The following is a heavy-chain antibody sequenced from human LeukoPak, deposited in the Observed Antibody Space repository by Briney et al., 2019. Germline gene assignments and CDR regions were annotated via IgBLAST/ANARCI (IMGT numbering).Heavy chain of an antibody. CDR1: GFTFSRYA. J-gene: IGHJ4*02. D-gene: IGHD2-8*02. CDR3: ARNGPGGYYFDF. V-gene: IGHV3-30-3*01. Sequence: GRSLRLSCAASGFTFSRYAMHWVRQAPGKGLEWVAVISYDGSNEYYVDSVKGRFTISRDNSKNTLYLEMNSLSTEDTAVYYCARNGPGGYYFDFWGQGTLVTVSS. CDR2: ISYDGSNE.